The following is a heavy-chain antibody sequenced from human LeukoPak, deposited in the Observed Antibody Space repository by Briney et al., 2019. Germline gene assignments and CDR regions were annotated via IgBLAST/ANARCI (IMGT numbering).Heavy chain of an antibody. CDR3: ANSEYDAFDI. V-gene: IGHV1-69*02. CDR2: IIPIHGIA. Sequence: SVKVSCKASGGTFSSYTISWVRQAPGQGLEWMGRIIPIHGIANYAQKFQGRVTITADKSTSTAYMELSSLRSEDTAVYYCANSEYDAFDIWGQGTMVTVSS. CDR1: GGTFSSYT. D-gene: IGHD6-13*01. J-gene: IGHJ3*02.